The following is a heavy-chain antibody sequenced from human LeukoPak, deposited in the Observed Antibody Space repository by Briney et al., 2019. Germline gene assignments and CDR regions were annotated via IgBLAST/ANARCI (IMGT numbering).Heavy chain of an antibody. CDR1: GFTFSSYW. V-gene: IGHV3-7*01. D-gene: IGHD4-11*01. Sequence: GGSLRLSCVASGFTFSSYWMSWVRQAPGKGLEWVANIKQDGSEKYYVDSVKGRFTISRDNAKNSLYLQMNSLRAEDTAVYYCARVSTPMTTSSYNWFDPWGQGTLVTVSS. J-gene: IGHJ5*02. CDR2: IKQDGSEK. CDR3: ARVSTPMTTSSYNWFDP.